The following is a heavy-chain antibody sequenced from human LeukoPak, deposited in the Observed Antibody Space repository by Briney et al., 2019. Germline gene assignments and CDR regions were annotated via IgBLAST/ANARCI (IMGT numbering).Heavy chain of an antibody. Sequence: GGSLRLSCAASGFTFSNYGMHWVRQAPGKGLEWVAVIWYDGTNKYYADSVKGRFTISRDTSKNILYLQMDSLRDEGTAVYYCARERTIWAGFPLDFWGQGSLVTVTS. CDR1: GFTFSNYG. CDR3: ARERTIWAGFPLDF. V-gene: IGHV3-33*01. CDR2: IWYDGTNK. J-gene: IGHJ4*02. D-gene: IGHD3/OR15-3a*01.